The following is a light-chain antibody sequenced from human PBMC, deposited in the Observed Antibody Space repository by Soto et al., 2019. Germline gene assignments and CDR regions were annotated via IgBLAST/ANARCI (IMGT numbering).Light chain of an antibody. CDR3: QQWSDWPPT. J-gene: IGKJ4*01. Sequence: EIMMTQSPGTLSVSPGEGATLSCTASQSVRSYLNWYQQKPGQAPRLLIHETSNRATGIPDRFTGSGSGTDFTLTISSLEPEDFAVYHCQQWSDWPPTFGGGTKVEI. V-gene: IGKV3-11*01. CDR2: ETS. CDR1: QSVRSY.